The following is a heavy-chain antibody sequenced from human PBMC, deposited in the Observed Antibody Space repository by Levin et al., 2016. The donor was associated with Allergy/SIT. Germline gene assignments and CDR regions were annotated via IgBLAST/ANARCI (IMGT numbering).Heavy chain of an antibody. Sequence: GESLKISCAASGFTFNTYNMIWVRQAPGKGLEWVSSISSISTYIYYADSVKGRFTISRDNAKNSLSLHMNSLRAEDTAVYYCARVHNSEGLLHPFDLWGQGTVVTVSS. D-gene: IGHD1-26*01. CDR2: ISSISTYI. CDR3: ARVHNSEGLLHPFDL. CDR1: GFTFNTYN. J-gene: IGHJ3*01. V-gene: IGHV3-21*01.